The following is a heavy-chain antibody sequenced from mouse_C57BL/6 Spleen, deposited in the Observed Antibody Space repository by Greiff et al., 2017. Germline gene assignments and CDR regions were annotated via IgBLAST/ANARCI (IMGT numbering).Heavy chain of an antibody. CDR3: ARPSVKLRPSYRYFDV. CDR2: IDPEDGET. D-gene: IGHD2-4*01. CDR1: GFNIKDYY. V-gene: IGHV14-2*01. Sequence: VQLQQSGAELVKPGASVKLSCTASGFNIKDYYMHWVKQRTEQGLEWIGRIDPEDGETKYAPKFQGKATITADTSSTTAYLQRSSLTSEDTAIYYCARPSVKLRPSYRYFDVWGTGTTVTVSS. J-gene: IGHJ1*03.